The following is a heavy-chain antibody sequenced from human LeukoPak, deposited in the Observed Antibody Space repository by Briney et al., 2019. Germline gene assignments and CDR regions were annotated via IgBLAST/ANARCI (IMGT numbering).Heavy chain of an antibody. D-gene: IGHD2-2*01. J-gene: IGHJ6*02. Sequence: GGSLRLSCAASGFTFSDYYMSWIRQAPAKGLEWISYMSSSGSTIFYAVSVKGRFTISRNNAKNSLYLQMNSLRAEDTAVYYCARDHLTDIVVVPAATMDVWGQGTTVTVSS. CDR2: MSSSGSTI. V-gene: IGHV3-11*01. CDR3: ARDHLTDIVVVPAATMDV. CDR1: GFTFSDYY.